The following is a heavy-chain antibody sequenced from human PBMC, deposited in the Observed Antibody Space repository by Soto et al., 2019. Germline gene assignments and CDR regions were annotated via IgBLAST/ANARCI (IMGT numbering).Heavy chain of an antibody. V-gene: IGHV3-23*01. J-gene: IGHJ3*02. CDR1: GFTFSSYA. CDR3: AKDRGVVVPAAPDAFEI. D-gene: IGHD2-2*01. CDR2: ISGSGGST. Sequence: GGSLRLSCAASGFTFSSYAMSWVRQAPGKGLEWVSAISGSGGSTYYADSVKGRFTISRDNSKNTLYLQMNSLRAEDTAVYYCAKDRGVVVPAAPDAFEIWGQGTMVTVSS.